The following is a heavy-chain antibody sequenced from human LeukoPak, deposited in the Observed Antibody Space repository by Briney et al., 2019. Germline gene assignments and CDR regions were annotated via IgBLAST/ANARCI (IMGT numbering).Heavy chain of an antibody. CDR1: GFTFSNYW. V-gene: IGHV3-21*01. D-gene: IGHD6-13*01. CDR2: ISSSSSYI. J-gene: IGHJ4*02. Sequence: PGGSLRLSCAASGFTFSNYWMHWVRQAPGKGLEWVSSISSSSSYIYYADSVKGRFTISRDNAKNSLYLQMNSLRAEDTAVYYCARDKTLAAADYYFDYWGQGTLVTVSS. CDR3: ARDKTLAAADYYFDY.